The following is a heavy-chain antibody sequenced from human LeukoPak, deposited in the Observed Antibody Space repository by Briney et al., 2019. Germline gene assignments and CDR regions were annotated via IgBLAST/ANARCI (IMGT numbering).Heavy chain of an antibody. Sequence: PGGSLRLSCAASGFTFSDYYMSWIRQAPGKGLEWVSYISSSGSTIYYADSVKGRFTISRDNAKNSLYLQMNSLRAEDTAVYYCARDSSYYYDSSGYSHDAFDIWGQGTMVTVSS. CDR1: GFTFSDYY. D-gene: IGHD3-22*01. J-gene: IGHJ3*02. CDR2: ISSSGSTI. V-gene: IGHV3-11*04. CDR3: ARDSSYYYDSSGYSHDAFDI.